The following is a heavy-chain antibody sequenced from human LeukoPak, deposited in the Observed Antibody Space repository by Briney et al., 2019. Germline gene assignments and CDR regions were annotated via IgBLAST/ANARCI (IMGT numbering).Heavy chain of an antibody. CDR1: GFTFSSYA. Sequence: GGSLRLSCAASGFTFSSYAMSWVRQAPGKGLEWVSVILSGGSTYYADSVKGRFTISRDNSKNTLYLQMSTLRVEDTAVYYCAVGLDDFWSGYSKAFDHWGQGSLVTV. D-gene: IGHD3-3*01. V-gene: IGHV3-53*01. CDR2: ILSGGST. J-gene: IGHJ4*02. CDR3: AVGLDDFWSGYSKAFDH.